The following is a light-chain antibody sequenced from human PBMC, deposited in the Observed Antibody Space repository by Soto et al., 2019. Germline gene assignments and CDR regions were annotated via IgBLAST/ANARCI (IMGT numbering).Light chain of an antibody. J-gene: IGKJ1*01. Sequence: DIVMTQSPLSLLVTPGEAASISCRSSQSLLHKNKNTYFNWYLQKPGQSPQLLIYMTSKRASGVPDRFSGSGSGTYFTLRISRVVAEDAGVYYCMQTLETPRTFGQGTKVEIK. CDR3: MQTLETPRT. V-gene: IGKV2-28*01. CDR2: MTS. CDR1: QSLLHKNKNTY.